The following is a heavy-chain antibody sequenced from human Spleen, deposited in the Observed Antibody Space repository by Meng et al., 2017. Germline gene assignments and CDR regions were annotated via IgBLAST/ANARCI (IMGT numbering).Heavy chain of an antibody. D-gene: IGHD6-13*01. CDR3: ARGAPYSTDAFDI. CDR2: INPNSGVA. CDR1: GYTFTGYY. Sequence: ASVKVSCKTSGYTFTGYYMHWVRQAPGQGLEFMGRINPNSGVANYAQKFPGRVTMTRDTSISTAYMELSRLRSDDTAVYYCARGAPYSTDAFDIWGQGTMVTVSS. J-gene: IGHJ3*02. V-gene: IGHV1-2*06.